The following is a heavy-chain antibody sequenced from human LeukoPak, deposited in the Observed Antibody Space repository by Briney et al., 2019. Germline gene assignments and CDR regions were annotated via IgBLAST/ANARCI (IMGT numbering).Heavy chain of an antibody. J-gene: IGHJ6*04. V-gene: IGHV1-46*01. CDR3: ARDHSQWLVFGVYYYYGMDV. Sequence: ASVKVSCKASGYTFTSYYMHWVRQAPGQGLEWMGIMNPSGGSTSYAQKFQGRVTMTRDTSTSTVYMELSSLRSEDTDVYYCARDHSQWLVFGVYYYYGMDVWGKGTTVTVSS. CDR1: GYTFTSYY. CDR2: MNPSGGST. D-gene: IGHD6-19*01.